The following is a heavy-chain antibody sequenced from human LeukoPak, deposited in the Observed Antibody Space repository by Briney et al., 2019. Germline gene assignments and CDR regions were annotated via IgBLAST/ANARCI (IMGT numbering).Heavy chain of an antibody. V-gene: IGHV4-61*02. J-gene: IGHJ6*03. CDR3: ARASGVVAATHYYSYYMDV. D-gene: IGHD2-15*01. CDR1: GGSISSGSYY. CDR2: IYTSGNT. Sequence: SETLSLTCTVSGGSISSGSYYWSWIRQPAGQGLEWIGRIYTSGNTNSNPSLKSRVTISVDTSKNQFSLKLSSVTAADTAVYYRARASGVVAATHYYSYYMDVGGKGTTVTVSS.